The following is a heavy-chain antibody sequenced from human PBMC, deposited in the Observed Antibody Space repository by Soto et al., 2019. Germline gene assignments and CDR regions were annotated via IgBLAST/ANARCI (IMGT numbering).Heavy chain of an antibody. J-gene: IGHJ4*02. CDR2: LSDSGGSI. CDR3: AKVSSSWYAGFFDL. Sequence: EVQLLESGGGLVQPGGSLRLSCTASGFTFSRHAMTWVRQAPGKGLEWVSGLSDSGGSIYYADSVKGRFTISRDNSMNTLYLQMNTLGAEDRAIYYCAKVSSSWYAGFFDLWGQGTLVTVSS. V-gene: IGHV3-23*01. D-gene: IGHD6-13*01. CDR1: GFTFSRHA.